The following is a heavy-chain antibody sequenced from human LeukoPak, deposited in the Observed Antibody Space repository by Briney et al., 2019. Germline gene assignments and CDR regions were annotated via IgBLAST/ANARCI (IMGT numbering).Heavy chain of an antibody. D-gene: IGHD1-26*01. J-gene: IGHJ4*02. V-gene: IGHV3-7*01. CDR1: GYTFSIYL. CDR3: TRENSGSLSLEY. CDR2: IKQDGSET. Sequence: GGSLRLSCAASGYTFSIYLMNWVRQAPGKGLEWVSSIKQDGSETYYMESVQGRFTISRDNDMNFLYLQLSSPRAEDTAVYYCTRENSGSLSLEYWGQGTLVTVSS.